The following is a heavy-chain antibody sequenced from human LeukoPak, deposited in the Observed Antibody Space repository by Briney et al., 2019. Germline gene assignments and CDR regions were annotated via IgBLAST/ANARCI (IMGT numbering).Heavy chain of an antibody. CDR2: FDPEDGET. V-gene: IGHV1-24*01. CDR1: GYTLTELS. Sequence: VASVTVSCKVSGYTLTELSMHWVRQAPGKGLEWMGGFDPEDGETIYAQKFQGRVTMTEDTSTDTAYMELSSLRSEDTAVYYCATTVDTAMVLSDYWGQGTLVTVSS. CDR3: ATTVDTAMVLSDY. D-gene: IGHD5-18*01. J-gene: IGHJ4*02.